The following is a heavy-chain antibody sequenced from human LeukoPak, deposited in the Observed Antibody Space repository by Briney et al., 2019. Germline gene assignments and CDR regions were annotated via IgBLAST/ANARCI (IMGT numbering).Heavy chain of an antibody. J-gene: IGHJ4*02. CDR2: ISSSGTTI. CDR3: ARRYCSSTSCLIDY. D-gene: IGHD2-2*01. Sequence: GGSLRLSCAASGFTFSSYEMNWVRQAPGKGLEWVSYISSSGTTIYYADSVKGRFTISSDNAKNSLYLQMNSLRAEDTAVYYCARRYCSSTSCLIDYWGQGTLVTVSS. V-gene: IGHV3-48*03. CDR1: GFTFSSYE.